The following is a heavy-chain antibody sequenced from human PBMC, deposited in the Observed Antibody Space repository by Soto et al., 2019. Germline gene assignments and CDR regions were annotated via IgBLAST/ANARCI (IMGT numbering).Heavy chain of an antibody. CDR2: INHSGST. Sequence: PSETLSLTCAVYGGSFSGYYWSWIRQPPGKGLEWIGEINHSGSTNYNPSLKSRVTISVDTSKNQFSLKLSSVTAADTAVYYCARGGGIAEAGRPGDWFDAWGQGTLVTVSS. D-gene: IGHD6-13*01. CDR1: GGSFSGYY. J-gene: IGHJ5*02. CDR3: ARGGGIAEAGRPGDWFDA. V-gene: IGHV4-34*01.